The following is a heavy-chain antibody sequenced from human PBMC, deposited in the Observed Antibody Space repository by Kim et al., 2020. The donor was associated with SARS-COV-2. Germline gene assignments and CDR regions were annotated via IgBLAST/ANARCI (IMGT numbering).Heavy chain of an antibody. Sequence: GGSLRLSCVASGFTFSNYGMHWVRQAPGKGLEWVADIWYSGNNKNYADSVKGRFTISRDNSMNTLYLQMNSLRAEDTAVYYCARDLQVPAAFFDYMDVWGRGTTVTVS. CDR3: ARDLQVPAAFFDYMDV. CDR1: GFTFSNYG. V-gene: IGHV3-33*01. CDR2: IWYSGNNK. D-gene: IGHD2-2*01. J-gene: IGHJ6*03.